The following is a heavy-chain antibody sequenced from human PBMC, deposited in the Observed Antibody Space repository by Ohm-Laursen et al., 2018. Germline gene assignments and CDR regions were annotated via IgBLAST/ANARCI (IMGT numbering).Heavy chain of an antibody. J-gene: IGHJ6*02. CDR3: AKDEYYDFWSGYYRNYYYYGMDV. D-gene: IGHD3-3*01. Sequence: SLRLSCTASGFTFSDYYMNWIRQAPGKGLEWVSQISSSGSRIYYVDSVKGRFTISRDNSKNTLYLQMNSLRAEDTAVYYCAKDEYYDFWSGYYRNYYYYGMDVWGQGTTVTVSS. V-gene: IGHV3-11*04. CDR2: ISSSGSRI. CDR1: GFTFSDYY.